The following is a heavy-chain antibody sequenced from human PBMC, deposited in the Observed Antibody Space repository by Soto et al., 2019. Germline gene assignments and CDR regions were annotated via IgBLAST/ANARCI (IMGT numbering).Heavy chain of an antibody. CDR1: GYTFTSCD. Sequence: ASVKVSCKASGYTFTSCDINWVRQATGQGLEWMGWMNPNSGNTGYAQKFQDRVTMTRNTSISTAYMELSSLRSEDTAVYYCARGGSSSFHYYYYGMDVWGQGTTVTVSS. CDR3: ARGGSSSFHYYYYGMDV. V-gene: IGHV1-8*01. D-gene: IGHD6-6*01. CDR2: MNPNSGNT. J-gene: IGHJ6*02.